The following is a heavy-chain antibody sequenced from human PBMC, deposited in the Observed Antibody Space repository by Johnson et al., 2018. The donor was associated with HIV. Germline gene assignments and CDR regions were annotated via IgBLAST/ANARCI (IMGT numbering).Heavy chain of an antibody. CDR2: ISSNGGST. CDR1: GFTFSSYA. V-gene: IGHV3-64*01. D-gene: IGHD1-26*01. J-gene: IGHJ3*02. CDR3: ARGGASGAFDI. Sequence: VRLVESGGGLVQPGGSLRLSCAASGFTFSSYAMHWVRQAPGKGLEYVSAISSNGGSTYYANSVKGRFTISRDNSKNTLYLQMGSLRAEDMAVYYCARGGASGAFDIWGQGTMVTVSS.